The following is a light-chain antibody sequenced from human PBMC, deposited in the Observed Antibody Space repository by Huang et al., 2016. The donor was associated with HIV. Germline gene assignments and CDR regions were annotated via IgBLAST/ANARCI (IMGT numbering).Light chain of an antibody. CDR2: ATS. Sequence: DIQMTQSPSSLSASVGDRVTITCRASQGITKSLVWYQQKPGKAPKLLLFATSRLERGVPSRFSGSGSGTDFTLTISSLQPEDVATYYCQQYYNTPYTFGQGTKLEIK. V-gene: IGKV1-NL1*01. CDR3: QQYYNTPYT. J-gene: IGKJ2*01. CDR1: QGITKS.